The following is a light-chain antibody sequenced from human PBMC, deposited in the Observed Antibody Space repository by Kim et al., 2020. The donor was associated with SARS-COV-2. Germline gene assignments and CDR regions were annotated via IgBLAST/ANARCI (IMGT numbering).Light chain of an antibody. CDR2: RNN. J-gene: IGLJ2*01. V-gene: IGLV3-9*01. CDR3: QVWDSNTVI. CDR1: NIGGKH. Sequence: SYELTQPLSVSVTLGQTAKISCGGNNIGGKHVLWYQQKPGQAPVAVIFRNNNLPSGIPERFSGSNSGNAATLSISRVQVGDEAVYFCQVWDSNTVIFGGG.